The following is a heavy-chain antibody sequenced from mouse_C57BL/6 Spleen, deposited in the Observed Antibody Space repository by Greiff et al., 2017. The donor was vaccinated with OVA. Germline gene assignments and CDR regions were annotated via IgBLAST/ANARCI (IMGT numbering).Heavy chain of an antibody. CDR3: AREGYDYEAWFAY. D-gene: IGHD2-4*01. CDR2: IHPNSGST. V-gene: IGHV1-64*01. CDR1: GYTFTSYW. J-gene: IGHJ3*01. Sequence: QVQLKQPGAELVKPGASVKLSCKASGYTFTSYWMHWVKQRPGQGLEWIGMIHPNSGSTNYNEKFKSKATLTVDKSSSTAYMQLSSLTSEDSAVYYCAREGYDYEAWFAYWGQGTLVTVSA.